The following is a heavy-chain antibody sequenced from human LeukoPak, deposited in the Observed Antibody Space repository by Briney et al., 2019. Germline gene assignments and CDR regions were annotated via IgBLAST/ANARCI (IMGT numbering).Heavy chain of an antibody. CDR3: ARGRIGGPKAPFHY. CDR1: GGSISSYY. J-gene: IGHJ4*02. V-gene: IGHV4-59*08. CDR2: AYYSGST. Sequence: PSETLSLTCTVSGGSISSYYWSWIRQPPGKGLEWIRYAYYSGSTNYNPSLKSRVTISVDTSKNRFSLKLSTVTAADTAVYYCARGRIGGPKAPFHYWGQGTLVTVSS. D-gene: IGHD3-16*01.